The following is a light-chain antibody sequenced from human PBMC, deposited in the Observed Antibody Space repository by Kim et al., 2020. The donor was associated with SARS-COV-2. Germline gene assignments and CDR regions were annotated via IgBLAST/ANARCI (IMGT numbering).Light chain of an antibody. CDR3: CSFTSSYTWV. CDR1: NSDVGAYNY. J-gene: IGLJ3*02. Sequence: QSVLTQPASVSGSPGQSITISCTGTNSDVGAYNYVSWYQQHPGEAPKLLIYDVTKRPSGVSNRFSGSKSGNTASLTISGLQAEDEANYYCCSFTSSYTWVFGGGTQLTVL. V-gene: IGLV2-14*01. CDR2: DVT.